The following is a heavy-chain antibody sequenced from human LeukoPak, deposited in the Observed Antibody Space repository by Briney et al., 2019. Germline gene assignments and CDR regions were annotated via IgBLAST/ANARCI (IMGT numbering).Heavy chain of an antibody. CDR1: GYTFTTYW. CDR2: IYPGDSDT. CDR3: ARKMNNYQYYFDY. J-gene: IGHJ4*02. V-gene: IGHV5-51*01. D-gene: IGHD4-11*01. Sequence: PGESLKISCKASGYTFTTYWIGWVRQMPGKGLEWMGIIYPGDSDTTYSPSFQGRVTISADKSTTTASLQWSSLKASDTAMYYCARKMNNYQYYFDYWGQGTLVTVSS.